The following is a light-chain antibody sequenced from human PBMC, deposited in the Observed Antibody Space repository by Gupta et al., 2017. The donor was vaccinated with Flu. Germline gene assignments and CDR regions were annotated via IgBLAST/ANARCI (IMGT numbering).Light chain of an antibody. Sequence: LLTQSPATLSLSPGERVTLSCRASQSVSSYLAWYQQRPGQSPRLLIYDTFNRATGIPARFSGSGSGTDFILTISSREPEDFAVYYCQQRSTWPQLTFGGGTKVEI. CDR1: QSVSSY. V-gene: IGKV3-11*01. CDR2: DTF. J-gene: IGKJ4*01. CDR3: QQRSTWPQLT.